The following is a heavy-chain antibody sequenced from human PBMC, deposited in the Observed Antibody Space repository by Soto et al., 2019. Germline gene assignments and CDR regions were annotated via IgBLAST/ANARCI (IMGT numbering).Heavy chain of an antibody. J-gene: IGHJ5*02. CDR1: GGPISSGDYY. V-gene: IGHV4-30-4*01. Sequence: PSETLSLTCTVSGGPISSGDYYWSWIRQPPGKGLEWIGYIYYSGSTYYNPSLKSRVTISVDTSKNQFSLKLSSVTAADTAVYYCAGIQSKRLSGLDPWGQGTLVTVSS. CDR2: IYYSGST. D-gene: IGHD5-18*01. CDR3: AGIQSKRLSGLDP.